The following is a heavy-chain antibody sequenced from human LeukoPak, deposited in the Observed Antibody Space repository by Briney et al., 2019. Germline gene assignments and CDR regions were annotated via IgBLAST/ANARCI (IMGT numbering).Heavy chain of an antibody. CDR3: ARGWPIVASGVYYFEY. J-gene: IGHJ4*02. Sequence: SETLSLTCTVSGGSSSNYYWSWIRQPPGKGLEWIGYIYYRGGTNYNPSLERRVTISGDTSKNEFSLKLTSVTAADTAVYYRARGWPIVASGVYYFEYWGQGILVTVSS. D-gene: IGHD5-12*01. CDR1: GGSSSNYY. CDR2: IYYRGGT. V-gene: IGHV4-59*08.